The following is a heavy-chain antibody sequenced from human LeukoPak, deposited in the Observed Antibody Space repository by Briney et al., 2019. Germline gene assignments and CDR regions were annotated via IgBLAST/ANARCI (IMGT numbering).Heavy chain of an antibody. Sequence: SETLSLTCTVSGYSISSGYYWGWIRQPPRKGLEWTGSIDHSGSTYYNPSLKGRITISVDTSKNQFSLKLSSVTAADTAVYYCARAAGFTMVRGVIHNWFDPWGQGTLVTVSS. D-gene: IGHD3-10*01. CDR3: ARAAGFTMVRGVIHNWFDP. CDR1: GYSISSGYY. CDR2: IDHSGST. J-gene: IGHJ5*02. V-gene: IGHV4-38-2*02.